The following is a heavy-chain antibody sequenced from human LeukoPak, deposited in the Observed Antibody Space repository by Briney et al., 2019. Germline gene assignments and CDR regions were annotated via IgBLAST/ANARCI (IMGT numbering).Heavy chain of an antibody. V-gene: IGHV1-18*01. Sequence: ASVKVSCKASGYTFTSYGISWVRQAPGQGLEWMGWISAYNGNTNYAQKLQGRVTMTTDTSTSTAYMELRSLRSDDTAVYYCARDGVPDSSGWYRVDYWGQGTLVTVSS. J-gene: IGHJ4*02. D-gene: IGHD6-19*01. CDR2: ISAYNGNT. CDR1: GYTFTSYG. CDR3: ARDGVPDSSGWYRVDY.